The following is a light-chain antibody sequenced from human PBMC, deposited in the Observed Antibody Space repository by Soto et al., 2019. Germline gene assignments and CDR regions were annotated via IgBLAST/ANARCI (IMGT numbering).Light chain of an antibody. CDR3: GSYTSATTWV. J-gene: IGLJ3*02. CDR2: EVN. CDR1: SSDIGRYNY. Sequence: QSALTQPASVSGSPGQSITISCTGTSSDIGRYNYVSWYQHLPGKAPKLIIYEVNKRPSGVSDRFSGSKSGNAASLTISGLQTDDEADYHCGSYTSATTWVFGGGTQLTVL. V-gene: IGLV2-14*01.